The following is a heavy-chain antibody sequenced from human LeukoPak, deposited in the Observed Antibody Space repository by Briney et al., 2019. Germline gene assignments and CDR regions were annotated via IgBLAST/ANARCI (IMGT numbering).Heavy chain of an antibody. CDR3: ATDHGFHYGAYFDY. Sequence: GGSLILSCAASGFTFNSFGMHWVRQAPGKGLEWVAVISYDGSNKYSADSVKGRFTISRDNSKNTLYLQMNSLRPEDTAVYYCATDHGFHYGAYFDYWGQGTLVTVSS. V-gene: IGHV3-30*03. D-gene: IGHD4-17*01. CDR2: ISYDGSNK. J-gene: IGHJ4*02. CDR1: GFTFNSFG.